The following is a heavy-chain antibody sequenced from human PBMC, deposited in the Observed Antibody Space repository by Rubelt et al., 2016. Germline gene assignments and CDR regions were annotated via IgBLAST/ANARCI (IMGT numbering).Heavy chain of an antibody. V-gene: IGHV4-61*01. Sequence: QVQLQESGPGLMRPSETLSLTCTVSGVSVTNNNYYWSWIRQPPGKGLEWIGEINHNGSTNYNPSLTSRVTISVDTSKNQFSLKLSSVNAADTAVYYCARERLDYGGNSGYFQHWGQGTLVTVSS. CDR2: INHNGST. CDR1: GVSVTNNNYY. J-gene: IGHJ1*01. CDR3: ARERLDYGGNSGYFQH. D-gene: IGHD4-23*01.